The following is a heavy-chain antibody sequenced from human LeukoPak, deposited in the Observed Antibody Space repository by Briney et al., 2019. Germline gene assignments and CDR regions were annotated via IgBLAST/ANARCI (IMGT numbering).Heavy chain of an antibody. Sequence: ASVKVSCKASGYTFTSYGISWVRQAPGQGLEGMGWIRAYNGNTNNAQKLQSRVSMTTDTSTSTAYMELRSLRSADAAVYYCARDTTGYSSSWYDYWGQGTLVTVSS. CDR1: GYTFTSYG. D-gene: IGHD6-13*01. CDR3: ARDTTGYSSSWYDY. V-gene: IGHV1-18*01. CDR2: IRAYNGNT. J-gene: IGHJ4*02.